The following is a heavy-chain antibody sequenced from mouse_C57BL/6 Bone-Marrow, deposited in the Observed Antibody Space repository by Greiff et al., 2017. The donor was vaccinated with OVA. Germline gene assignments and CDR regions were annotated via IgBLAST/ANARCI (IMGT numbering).Heavy chain of an antibody. CDR3: ARRNGWYYFDY. Sequence: EVKLVESGGDLVKPGGSLKLSCAASGFTFSSYGMSWVRQTPDKRLEWVATISSGGSYTYYPDSVKGRFTISRDNAKNTLYLQMSILKSEDTAMYYYARRNGWYYFDYWGQGTTLTVSS. J-gene: IGHJ2*01. V-gene: IGHV5-6*02. CDR1: GFTFSSYG. D-gene: IGHD2-2*01. CDR2: ISSGGSYT.